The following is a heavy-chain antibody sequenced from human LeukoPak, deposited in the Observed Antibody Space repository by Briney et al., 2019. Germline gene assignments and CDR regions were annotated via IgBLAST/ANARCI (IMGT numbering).Heavy chain of an antibody. Sequence: ASVKVSCKASGYTFTTYYIQWVRQAPGQRLEWLGIINPTTSSTTYAQKFQGRVTMTRDMSTGTVYMEVSSLRSEDTAVYYCARDPGLTTDYYYMDVWGKGTTVTVSS. V-gene: IGHV1-46*01. J-gene: IGHJ6*03. CDR3: ARDPGLTTDYYYMDV. CDR1: GYTFTTYY. CDR2: INPTTSST. D-gene: IGHD1-1*01.